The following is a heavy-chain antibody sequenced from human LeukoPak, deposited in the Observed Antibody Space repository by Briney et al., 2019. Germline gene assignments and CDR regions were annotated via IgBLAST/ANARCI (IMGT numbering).Heavy chain of an antibody. CDR1: GGTFSSYA. Sequence: GASVKVSCKVSGGTFSSYAISWVRQAPGQGLEWMGWISAYNGNTNYAQKLQGRVTMTTDTSTSTAYMELRSLRSDDTAVYYCATHPAQDYWGQGTLVTVSS. CDR2: ISAYNGNT. CDR3: ATHPAQDY. J-gene: IGHJ4*02. V-gene: IGHV1-18*01. D-gene: IGHD2-2*01.